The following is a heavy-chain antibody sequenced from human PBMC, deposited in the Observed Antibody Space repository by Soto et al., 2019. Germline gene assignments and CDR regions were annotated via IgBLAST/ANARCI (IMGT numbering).Heavy chain of an antibody. D-gene: IGHD1-26*01. CDR1: GFFFTDYF. V-gene: IGHV3-11*01. CDR2: ISPSGDVT. CDR3: ARQLERRVGAASH. Sequence: QVQLAESGGGLVKSGGSLTLSCSTCGFFFTDYFMSWIRQAPGKGLEWVSYISPSGDVTHYADSVKGRFTISRDNTKNSLFLQMSSLRDDDTAVYYCARQLERRVGAASHWGQGTRVSVSS. J-gene: IGHJ4*02.